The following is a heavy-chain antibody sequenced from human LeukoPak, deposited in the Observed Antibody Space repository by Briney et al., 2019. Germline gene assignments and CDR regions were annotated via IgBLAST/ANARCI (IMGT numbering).Heavy chain of an antibody. CDR1: GYSISSGYY. J-gene: IGHJ4*02. Sequence: PSETLSLTCTVSGYSISSGYYWGWIRQPPGKGLEWIGSIYHSGSTYYNPSLKSRVTISVDTSKNQFSLKLSSVTAADTAVYYCARGRLLLWFGELWGFDYWGQGTLVTVSS. D-gene: IGHD3-10*01. V-gene: IGHV4-38-2*02. CDR2: IYHSGST. CDR3: ARGRLLLWFGELWGFDY.